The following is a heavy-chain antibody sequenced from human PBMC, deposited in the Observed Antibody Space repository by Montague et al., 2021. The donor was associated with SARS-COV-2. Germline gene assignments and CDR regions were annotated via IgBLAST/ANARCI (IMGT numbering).Heavy chain of an antibody. CDR2: TYYRSKWYN. Sequence: CAISGDSVSSNIATWNWIRQSPSRGLEWLGGTYYRSKWYNDYAESVKSRITIDPDTSKHQFSLHLNSVTPEDTAVYHCARISVGSKYYFDFWGQGTLVTVSS. V-gene: IGHV6-1*01. CDR3: ARISVGSKYYFDF. CDR1: GDSVSSNIAT. J-gene: IGHJ4*02. D-gene: IGHD4-11*01.